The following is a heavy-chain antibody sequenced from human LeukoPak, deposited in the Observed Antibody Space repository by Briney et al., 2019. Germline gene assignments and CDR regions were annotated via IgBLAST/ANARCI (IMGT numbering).Heavy chain of an antibody. J-gene: IGHJ1*01. V-gene: IGHV4-59*01. D-gene: IGHD3-3*01. CDR3: AGEYDFWSGYSGRAEYFQH. CDR2: IYYSGST. Sequence: SETLSLTCTVSGGSISSYYWSWIRQPPGKGLEWIGYIYYSGSTNYNPSLKSRVTISVDTSKNQFSLKLSSVTAADTAVYYCAGEYDFWSGYSGRAEYFQHWGQGTLVTVSS. CDR1: GGSISSYY.